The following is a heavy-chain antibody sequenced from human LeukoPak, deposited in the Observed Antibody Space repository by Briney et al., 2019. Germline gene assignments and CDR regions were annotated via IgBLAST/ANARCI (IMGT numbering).Heavy chain of an antibody. J-gene: IGHJ6*02. Sequence: GGSLRFSCAASGFTFSSYGMHWVRQAPGKGLEWVAVIWYDGSNKYYADSVKGRFTISRDNSKNTLYLQMNSLRAEDTAVYYCARGYGDKASNLYYYYGMDVWGQGTTVTVSS. CDR3: ARGYGDKASNLYYYYGMDV. CDR2: IWYDGSNK. V-gene: IGHV3-33*01. CDR1: GFTFSSYG. D-gene: IGHD4-17*01.